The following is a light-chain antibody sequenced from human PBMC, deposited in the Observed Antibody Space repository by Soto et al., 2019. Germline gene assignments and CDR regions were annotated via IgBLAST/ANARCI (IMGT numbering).Light chain of an antibody. Sequence: QSVLTQPPSVSGAPGQRVTISRTGSSSNIGAGYDVHWYQQLPGTAPKLLIYGNSNRPSGVPDRFSGSKSGTSASLAITGLQAEDEADYYCQSYDSSLSGYNYVFGTGTKVTVL. CDR2: GNS. CDR1: SSNIGAGYD. J-gene: IGLJ1*01. CDR3: QSYDSSLSGYNYV. V-gene: IGLV1-40*01.